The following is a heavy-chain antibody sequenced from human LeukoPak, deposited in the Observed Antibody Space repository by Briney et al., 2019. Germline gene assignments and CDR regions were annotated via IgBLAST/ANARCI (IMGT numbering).Heavy chain of an antibody. CDR1: GFTFSSYS. CDR3: AREVWRDYYDSSGDFDY. D-gene: IGHD3-22*01. V-gene: IGHV3-21*01. CDR2: ITSSSSYI. J-gene: IGHJ4*02. Sequence: GGSLRLSCAASGFTFSSYSMNWVRQAPGKGLEWVSSITSSSSYIYYADSVKGQFTISRDNAKNSLYLQMSSLRAEDTAVYYCAREVWRDYYDSSGDFDYWGQGTLVTVSS.